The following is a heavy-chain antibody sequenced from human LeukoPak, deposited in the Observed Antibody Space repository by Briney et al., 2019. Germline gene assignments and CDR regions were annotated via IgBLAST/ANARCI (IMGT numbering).Heavy chain of an antibody. V-gene: IGHV3-66*04. J-gene: IGHJ4*02. CDR1: EFNVSSNY. D-gene: IGHD1-14*01. Sequence: GGSLRLSCTASEFNVSSNYISWIRQAPGGRLEWLSVIYYNGITFYSDSVKGRFTISRDNSKNTVYLQMNSLRGEDTAIYYCARHAFRSQYNPNDLWGQGTLVAVSS. CDR3: ARHAFRSQYNPNDL. CDR2: IYYNGIT.